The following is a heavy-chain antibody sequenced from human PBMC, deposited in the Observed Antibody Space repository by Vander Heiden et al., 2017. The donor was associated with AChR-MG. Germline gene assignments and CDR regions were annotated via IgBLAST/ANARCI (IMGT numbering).Heavy chain of an antibody. CDR3: AKTDRCSSTSCYRNYGMDV. V-gene: IGHV3-23*01. J-gene: IGHJ6*02. CDR1: GFTVPSYA. CDR2: ISGSGGST. D-gene: IGHD2-2*02. Sequence: EVQLLESGGNLVQPGGSLRLSCAASGFTVPSYAMGWVRQAPGKGLEWVSTISGSGGSTYYADSVKGRFTISRDNSKNTLYLQMNSLRAEDTAVYYCAKTDRCSSTSCYRNYGMDVWGQGTTVTVSS.